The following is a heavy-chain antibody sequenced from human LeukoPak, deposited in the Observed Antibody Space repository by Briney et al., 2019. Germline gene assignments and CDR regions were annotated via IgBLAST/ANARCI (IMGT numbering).Heavy chain of an antibody. CDR3: AREGAVAGFFDY. J-gene: IGHJ4*02. V-gene: IGHV1-69*13. D-gene: IGHD6-19*01. CDR2: IIPIFGTA. Sequence: ASVTVSCKASGGTFSSYAISWVRQAPGQGLEWMGGIIPIFGTANYAQMFQGRVTITADEATNTAYMELSSLRSEDTAVYYCAREGAVAGFFDYWGQGTLVSVSS. CDR1: GGTFSSYA.